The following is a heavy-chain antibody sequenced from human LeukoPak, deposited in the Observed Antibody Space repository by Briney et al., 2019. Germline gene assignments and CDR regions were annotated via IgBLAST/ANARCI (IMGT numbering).Heavy chain of an antibody. J-gene: IGHJ4*02. CDR1: GGSISSGTYY. D-gene: IGHD3-22*01. Sequence: PSETLSLTCSLSGGSISSGTYYWSWIRQTPGKGLEWIGYIHYTGNTYYNPSLKSRVNISVDTSKNQFALKLSSVTAADTAVYYCARSHYYDSSPHFFDYWGRGTRVSVSS. V-gene: IGHV4-31*03. CDR2: IHYTGNT. CDR3: ARSHYYDSSPHFFDY.